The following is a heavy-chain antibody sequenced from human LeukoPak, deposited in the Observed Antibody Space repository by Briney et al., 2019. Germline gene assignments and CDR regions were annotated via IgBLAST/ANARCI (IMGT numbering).Heavy chain of an antibody. Sequence: PGGSLRLSCAASGFTFRNYAMHWVRQAPGKGLEGVAFMSYDGSDKYYADSVKGRFTISRDNSKNTLYLQMNSLRAEDTAVYYCAKDEPGSYSPSDYWGQGTLVIVSS. V-gene: IGHV3-30*18. D-gene: IGHD3-10*01. CDR3: AKDEPGSYSPSDY. CDR1: GFTFRNYA. CDR2: MSYDGSDK. J-gene: IGHJ4*02.